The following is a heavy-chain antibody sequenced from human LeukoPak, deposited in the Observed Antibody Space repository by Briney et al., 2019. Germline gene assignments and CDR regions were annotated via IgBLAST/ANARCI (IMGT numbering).Heavy chain of an antibody. Sequence: GGSLRLSCAASGFTFSDYYMSWIRQAPGKGLEWVSYISSSGSTIYYADSVKGRFTISRDNAKNSLYLQMNSLRAEDTAVYYCARDGPTRLRYFDWSLRRAIDYWGQGTLVTVSS. CDR2: ISSSGSTI. J-gene: IGHJ4*02. CDR1: GFTFSDYY. CDR3: ARDGPTRLRYFDWSLRRAIDY. D-gene: IGHD3-9*01. V-gene: IGHV3-11*01.